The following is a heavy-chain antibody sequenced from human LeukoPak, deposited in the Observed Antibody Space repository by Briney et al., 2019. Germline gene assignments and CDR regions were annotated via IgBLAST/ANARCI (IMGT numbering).Heavy chain of an antibody. D-gene: IGHD5-18*01. CDR2: INHSGST. V-gene: IGHV4-34*01. J-gene: IGHJ6*03. CDR1: GGSFSGYY. CDR3: AREDGYSYGYGYYHYYMDV. Sequence: TSETLSLTCAVYGGSFSGYYWSWIRQPPGKGLEWIGEINHSGSTNYNPSLKSRVTISLDTSKNQFSLKLSSVTATDTAVYHCAREDGYSYGYGYYHYYMDVWGKGTTVTISS.